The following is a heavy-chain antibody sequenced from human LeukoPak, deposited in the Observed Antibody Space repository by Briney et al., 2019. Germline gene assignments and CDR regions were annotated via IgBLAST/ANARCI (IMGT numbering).Heavy chain of an antibody. Sequence: ASVKVSCKASGYTFTGYYMHWVRQAPGQGLEWMGWINPNSGGTNYAQKFQGRVTMTRDTSISTAYMELSRLRSDDTAVYYCARSNWGYSNFDYWGQGTLVTVSS. J-gene: IGHJ4*02. CDR2: INPNSGGT. CDR3: ARSNWGYSNFDY. V-gene: IGHV1-2*02. CDR1: GYTFTGYY. D-gene: IGHD7-27*01.